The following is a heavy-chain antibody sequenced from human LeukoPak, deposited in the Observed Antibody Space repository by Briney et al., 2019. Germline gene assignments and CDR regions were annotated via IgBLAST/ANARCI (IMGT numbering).Heavy chain of an antibody. Sequence: GTLSFSCAAFSFPIDAYSMHRLRHAPGKGLKWVFLVTWDSGTAYYADSVKGRFTISRDNSKNSLYLQMNSLRTEDTALYYCAKGRLFRGSGTYSPADYWGQGTLVTVSS. J-gene: IGHJ4*02. V-gene: IGHV3-43*01. D-gene: IGHD3-10*01. CDR3: AKGRLFRGSGTYSPADY. CDR1: SFPIDAYS. CDR2: VTWDSGTA.